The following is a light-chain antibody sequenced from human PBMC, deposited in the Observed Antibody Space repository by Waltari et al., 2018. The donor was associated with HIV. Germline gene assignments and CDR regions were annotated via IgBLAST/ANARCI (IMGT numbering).Light chain of an antibody. Sequence: QSGLTQPASISASLGQSITISCIASSTDFSPRHYTSWFQHHPDDAPQLLISDDNIRPSGIPFRLAGARSGNTASRTISGRQVDDEGDYYCSSYMNSGSLVFGGGTKVTVL. CDR2: DDN. CDR3: SSYMNSGSLV. CDR1: STDFSPRHY. J-gene: IGLJ3*02. V-gene: IGLV2-14*01.